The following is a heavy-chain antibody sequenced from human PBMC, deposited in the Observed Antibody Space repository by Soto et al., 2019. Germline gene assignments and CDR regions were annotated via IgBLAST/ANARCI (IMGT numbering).Heavy chain of an antibody. V-gene: IGHV1-8*02. CDR1: GYTFSGFY. D-gene: IGHD3-3*01. J-gene: IGHJ6*02. CDR2: MNPNSGNT. CDR3: ASMAYDFWSGYHSVDV. Sequence: ASVKVSCKASGYTFSGFYMHWVRQAPGQGLEWMGWMNPNSGNTGYAQKFQGRVTMTRSTSISTAYMELSSLRSEDTAVYYCASMAYDFWSGYHSVDVWGQGTTVTVSS.